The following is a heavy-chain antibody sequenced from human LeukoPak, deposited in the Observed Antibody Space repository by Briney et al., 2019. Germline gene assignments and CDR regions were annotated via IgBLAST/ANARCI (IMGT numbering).Heavy chain of an antibody. CDR3: ASKTGVINILTGYSPPFDP. CDR2: ILPILGTA. J-gene: IGHJ5*02. Sequence: SVKLSCKASGATFSRYAISWVRQAPGPGLEWMGAILPILGTAHYSQKSHGRVTITADESTSTAYMELSSLRSEDTAVYYCASKTGVINILTGYSPPFDPWGQGTLVTVSS. CDR1: GATFSRYA. D-gene: IGHD3-9*01. V-gene: IGHV1-69*13.